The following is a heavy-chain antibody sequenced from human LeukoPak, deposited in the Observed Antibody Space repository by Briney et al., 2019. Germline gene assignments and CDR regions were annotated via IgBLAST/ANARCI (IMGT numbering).Heavy chain of an antibody. CDR1: GYTFTGYY. V-gene: IGHV1-2*02. J-gene: IGHJ3*02. CDR3: ARVHEGRLTMIVVAHDIAFDI. D-gene: IGHD3-22*01. CDR2: INPISGGT. Sequence: GASVKASCKASGYTFTGYYMHWVRQAPGQGLEWMGWINPISGGTNYAQKFQGRVTMTRDTSISTAYMELSRLRSDDTAVYYCARVHEGRLTMIVVAHDIAFDIWGQGTMVTVSS.